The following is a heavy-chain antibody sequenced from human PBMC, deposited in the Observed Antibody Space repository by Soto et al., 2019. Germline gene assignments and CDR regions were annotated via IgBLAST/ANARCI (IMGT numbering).Heavy chain of an antibody. CDR3: ASYYDFWSGLAIP. Sequence: GGSLRLSCAASGFTFSSYEINWVRQAPGKGLEWVSYISSSGSTIYYADSVKGRFTISRDNAKNSLYLQMNSLRAEDTAVYYCASYYDFWSGLAIPWGQGTLVTVSS. CDR2: ISSSGSTI. CDR1: GFTFSSYE. J-gene: IGHJ5*02. V-gene: IGHV3-48*03. D-gene: IGHD3-3*01.